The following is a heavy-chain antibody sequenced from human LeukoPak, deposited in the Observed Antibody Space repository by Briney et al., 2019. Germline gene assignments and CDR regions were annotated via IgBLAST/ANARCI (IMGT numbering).Heavy chain of an antibody. CDR1: GFSLSTSGMC. D-gene: IGHD3-22*01. Sequence: ESGPTLVNPTQTLTLTCTFSGFSLSTSGMCVSWIRQPPGKALEWLARIDWDDDKYYSTSLKTRLTISKDTSKNQAVLTMTNMDPVDTATYYCARMVYYYDSSGPGGSYYFDYWGQGTLVTVSS. V-gene: IGHV2-70*11. CDR2: IDWDDDK. J-gene: IGHJ4*02. CDR3: ARMVYYYDSSGPGGSYYFDY.